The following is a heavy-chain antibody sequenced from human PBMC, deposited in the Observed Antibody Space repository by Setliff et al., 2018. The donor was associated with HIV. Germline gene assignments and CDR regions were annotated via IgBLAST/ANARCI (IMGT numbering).Heavy chain of an antibody. V-gene: IGHV4-61*01. CDR1: GGSISSGYYY. CDR3: ARLSGDYYYFDY. D-gene: IGHD2-21*02. CDR2: IYTSGST. J-gene: IGHJ4*02. Sequence: PSETLSLTCTVSGGSISSGYYYWSWIRQPPGKGLEWIGYIYTSGSTNYNPSLKSRVTISLDTSKNQFSLKLTSVTAADTAVYYCARLSGDYYYFDYWGQGTLVTVSS.